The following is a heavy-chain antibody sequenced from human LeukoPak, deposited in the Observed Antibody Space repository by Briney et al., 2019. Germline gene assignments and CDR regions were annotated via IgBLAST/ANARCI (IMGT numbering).Heavy chain of an antibody. V-gene: IGHV3-49*03. CDR1: GFTFGDYA. Sequence: PGGSLRLSCTASGFTFGDYAMSWFRQAPGKGLEWVGFIRSKAYGGTTEYAASVKGRFTISRDDSKSIAYLQMNSLKTEDTAVYYCTRDLFPLRWAVFYGYFDYWGQGTLVTVSS. D-gene: IGHD4-17*01. CDR2: IRSKAYGGTT. CDR3: TRDLFPLRWAVFYGYFDY. J-gene: IGHJ4*02.